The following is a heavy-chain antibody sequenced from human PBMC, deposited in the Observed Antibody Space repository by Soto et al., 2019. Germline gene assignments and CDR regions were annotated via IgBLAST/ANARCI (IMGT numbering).Heavy chain of an antibody. D-gene: IGHD4-4*01. J-gene: IGHJ3*02. V-gene: IGHV1-69*01. CDR2: VIPLFNVA. CDR3: SCSGRCVLGYDYKATEGLDI. CDR1: GGTFSNFA. Sequence: QVQLVQSGPEVKKPGSSVKVSCEASGGTFSNFAVNWVRQAPGQGLEWVGGVIPLFNVAKYAQKFECRVTMVADDSTSTAYLDLSGLRSAATAVYYCSCSGRCVLGYDYKATEGLDIWGQGKMVSVSS.